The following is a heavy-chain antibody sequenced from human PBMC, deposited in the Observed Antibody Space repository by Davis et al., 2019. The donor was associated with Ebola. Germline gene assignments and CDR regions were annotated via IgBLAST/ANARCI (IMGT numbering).Heavy chain of an antibody. J-gene: IGHJ4*02. D-gene: IGHD3-22*01. CDR2: ISYDGSNK. CDR3: ARDLNYYYDSSGPKED. V-gene: IGHV3-30*04. Sequence: GESLKISCAASGFTFSSYAMHWVRQAPGKGLEWVAVISYDGSNKYYADSVKGRFTISRDNSKNTLYLQMNSLRAEDTAVYYCARDLNYYYDSSGPKEDWGQGTLVTVSS. CDR1: GFTFSSYA.